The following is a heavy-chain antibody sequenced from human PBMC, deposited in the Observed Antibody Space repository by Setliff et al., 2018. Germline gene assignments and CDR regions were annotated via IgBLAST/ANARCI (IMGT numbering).Heavy chain of an antibody. Sequence: GGSLRLSCAASGFTFSNYYMTWIRQAPGKGLEWISYIHDSGNPTYYADSVKGRFTVSRDNAKNSPYLQMTSLRAEDTAIYYCARTTGYRLEGDFDYWGQGTLVTVSS. D-gene: IGHD3-16*01. CDR2: IHDSGNPT. V-gene: IGHV3-11*01. J-gene: IGHJ4*02. CDR1: GFTFSNYY. CDR3: ARTTGYRLEGDFDY.